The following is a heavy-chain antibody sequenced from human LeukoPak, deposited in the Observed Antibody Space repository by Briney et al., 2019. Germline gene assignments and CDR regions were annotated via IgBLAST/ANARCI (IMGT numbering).Heavy chain of an antibody. D-gene: IGHD6-19*01. V-gene: IGHV1-2*02. CDR2: INPNSGGT. Sequence: ASVKVSCKASGYTFTGYYMHWVRQAPGQGLEWMGWINPNSGGTNYAQKFQGRVTMTRDTSISTAYMELSSLRSEDTAVYYCARDETYGWYPPLAIFQHWGQGTLVTVSS. CDR3: ARDETYGWYPPLAIFQH. CDR1: GYTFTGYY. J-gene: IGHJ1*01.